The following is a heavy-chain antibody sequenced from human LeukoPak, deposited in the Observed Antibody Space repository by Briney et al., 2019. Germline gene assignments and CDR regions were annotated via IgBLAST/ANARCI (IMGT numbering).Heavy chain of an antibody. D-gene: IGHD6-13*01. CDR1: GGSFSGYY. V-gene: IGHV4-34*01. Sequence: SETLSLTCAVYGGSFSGYYWSWIRQPPGKGLEWIGEINHSGSTNYNPSLKSRVTISVDTSKNQFSLKLSSVTPEDTAVYYCARGLSPTIAAAGLNWFDPWGQGTLVTVSS. CDR2: INHSGST. J-gene: IGHJ5*02. CDR3: ARGLSPTIAAAGLNWFDP.